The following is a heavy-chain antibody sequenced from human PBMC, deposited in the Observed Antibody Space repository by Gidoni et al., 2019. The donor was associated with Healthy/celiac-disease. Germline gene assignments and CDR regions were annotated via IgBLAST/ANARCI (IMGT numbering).Heavy chain of an antibody. CDR1: GFSLSTSGVG. Sequence: QITLKESGPTLVKPTQTLTLTCTFSGFSLSTSGVGVGWIRQPPGKALEWLALIYWNDDKRYSPSLKSRLTITKDTSKNQVVLTMTNMDPVDTATYYCAHSREWTPYYYYYGMDVWGQGTTVTVSS. CDR3: AHSREWTPYYYYYGMDV. V-gene: IGHV2-5*01. D-gene: IGHD2-8*01. CDR2: IYWNDDK. J-gene: IGHJ6*02.